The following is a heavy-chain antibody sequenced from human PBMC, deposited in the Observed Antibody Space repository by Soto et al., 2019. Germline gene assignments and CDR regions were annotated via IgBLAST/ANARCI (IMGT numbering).Heavy chain of an antibody. D-gene: IGHD6-13*01. Sequence: LSLTCTVSGGSISSGDYYWSWIRQGPGKGLEWIGYIYYSGSTYYNPSLKSRVAMSVNTSKNQFSLKLSSVTAADTAIYYCAREGRIAAAGRLDYWGQGTLVT. V-gene: IGHV4-31*03. CDR3: AREGRIAAAGRLDY. J-gene: IGHJ4*02. CDR1: GGSISSGDYY. CDR2: IYYSGST.